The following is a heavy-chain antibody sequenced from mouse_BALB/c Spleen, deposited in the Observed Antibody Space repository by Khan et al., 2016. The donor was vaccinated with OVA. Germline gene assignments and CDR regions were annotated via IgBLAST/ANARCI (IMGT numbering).Heavy chain of an antibody. J-gene: IGHJ4*01. CDR2: ICSDGCT. D-gene: IGHD2-10*01. V-gene: IGHV2-6-1*01. CDR3: ARHPYYHYNIMDY. CDR1: GFSLTNYG. Sequence: VELVESGPGPVAPSHSLSITCTISGFSLTNYGVHLARQPPGKGLGWLLVICSDGCTTYNSPLKSRLTISKDNSNRQDFLQMNSLQTDDTPLCFGARHPYYHYNIMDYWGQGTTVTVSS.